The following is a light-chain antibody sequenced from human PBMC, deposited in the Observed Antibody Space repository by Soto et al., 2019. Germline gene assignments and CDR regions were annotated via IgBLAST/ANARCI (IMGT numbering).Light chain of an antibody. CDR1: QSVSSN. CDR2: GAS. J-gene: IGKJ1*01. Sequence: EIGVTQSPATLSVSPGERATLSCRASQSVSSNLAWYQQKPGQAPRLLIYGASTRATGIPARFSGSGSGTEFTLTISSLQSEDFAVYYCQQYNNWPRTFGQGTKVEIK. V-gene: IGKV3-15*01. CDR3: QQYNNWPRT.